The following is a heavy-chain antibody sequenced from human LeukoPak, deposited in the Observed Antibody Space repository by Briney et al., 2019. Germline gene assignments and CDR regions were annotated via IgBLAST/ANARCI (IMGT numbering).Heavy chain of an antibody. D-gene: IGHD1-26*01. J-gene: IGHJ5*02. CDR3: ARRGSGSYDDDSWFDP. V-gene: IGHV4-39*01. CDR2: IYYSGST. CDR1: GGSISSSSYY. Sequence: SETLSLTCTVSGGSISSSSYYWGWIRQPPGKGLEWIGSIYYSGSTYYNPSLKSRVTISVDTSKNQFSLKLSSVTAADTAVYYCARRGSGSYDDDSWFDPWGQGTLVTVSS.